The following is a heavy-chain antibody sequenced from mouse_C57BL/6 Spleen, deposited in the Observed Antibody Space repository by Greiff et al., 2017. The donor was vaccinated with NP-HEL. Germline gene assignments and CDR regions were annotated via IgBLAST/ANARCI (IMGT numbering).Heavy chain of an antibody. V-gene: IGHV1-19*01. CDR3: ARGSLPNYDGSSLYYYAMDY. CDR1: GYTFTDYY. Sequence: EVQLQQSGPVLVKPGASVKMSCKASGYTFTDYYMNWVKQSHGKSLEWIGVINPYNGGTSYNQKFKGKATLTVDKSSSTAYMELNSLTSEDSAVYYCARGSLPNYDGSSLYYYAMDYWGQGTSVTVSS. D-gene: IGHD1-1*01. J-gene: IGHJ4*01. CDR2: INPYNGGT.